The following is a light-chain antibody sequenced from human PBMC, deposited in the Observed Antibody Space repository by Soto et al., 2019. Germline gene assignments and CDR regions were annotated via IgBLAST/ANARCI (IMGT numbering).Light chain of an antibody. CDR3: QQYDTSPPT. CDR2: LTS. V-gene: IGKV3-20*01. Sequence: EIVLTQSPGTLSLSPGERATLSCRTSQSLTSNNLAWHQQKPGQAPRLLIDLTSRRATGTPDRFSGSGSGTGFTLTISRLEPEDFAVYFCQQYDTSPPTFGGGTKVESK. J-gene: IGKJ4*01. CDR1: QSLTSNN.